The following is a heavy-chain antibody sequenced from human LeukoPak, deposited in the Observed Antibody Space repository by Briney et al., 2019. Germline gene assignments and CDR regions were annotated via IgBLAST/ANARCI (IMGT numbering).Heavy chain of an antibody. D-gene: IGHD1-1*01. V-gene: IGHV1-18*01. Sequence: ASVKVSCKASGYAFTSYGISWVRQAPGQGLEWMGWISAYNGNTNYAQKLQGRVTMTTDTSTSTAYMELRSLRSDDTAVYYCASQRQAHCDPKAFDIWGQGTMVTVSS. CDR1: GYAFTSYG. CDR2: ISAYNGNT. CDR3: ASQRQAHCDPKAFDI. J-gene: IGHJ3*02.